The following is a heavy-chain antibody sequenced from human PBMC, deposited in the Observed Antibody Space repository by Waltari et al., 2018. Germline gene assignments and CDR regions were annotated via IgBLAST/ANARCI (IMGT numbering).Heavy chain of an antibody. D-gene: IGHD6-19*01. Sequence: QVQLVQSGAEVKKPGASVKVSCQASGYTFTSYDINWVRQATGQGLEWMGWMNPNSGNTGYAQKFQVRVTMTRNTSISTAYMELSSLRSEDTAVYYCASEVGGPGGDDYWGQGTLVTVSS. CDR2: MNPNSGNT. CDR1: GYTFTSYD. V-gene: IGHV1-8*01. CDR3: ASEVGGPGGDDY. J-gene: IGHJ4*02.